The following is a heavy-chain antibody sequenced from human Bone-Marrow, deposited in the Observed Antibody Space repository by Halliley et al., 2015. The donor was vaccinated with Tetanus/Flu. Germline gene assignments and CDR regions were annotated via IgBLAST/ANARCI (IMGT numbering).Heavy chain of an antibody. CDR1: GGSLRGYY. Sequence: TLSLTCAVSGGSLRGYYWGWLRQSPGKGLEWIGEINHSGSTNHNPSLESRVLLSVDMSKNHLSLQLTPVTAADTAVYFCARGYYGPGDYYTDGPSRWFVPWGQGTLVTVSS. V-gene: IGHV4-34*01. CDR2: INHSGST. J-gene: IGHJ5*02. D-gene: IGHD3-10*01. CDR3: ARGYYGPGDYYTDGPSRWFVP.